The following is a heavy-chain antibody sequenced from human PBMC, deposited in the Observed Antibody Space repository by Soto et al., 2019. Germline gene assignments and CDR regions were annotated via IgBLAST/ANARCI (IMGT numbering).Heavy chain of an antibody. CDR3: ARVCEIFGVVINDYYYYGMDV. CDR2: IYYSGST. J-gene: IGHJ6*02. Sequence: SETLSLTCTVSGGSISSGGYYWSWIRQHPGKGLEWIGYIYYSGSTYYNPSLKSRVTISVDTSKNQFSLKLSSVTAADTAVYYCARVCEIFGVVINDYYYYGMDVWGQGTTVTVSS. CDR1: GGSISSGGYY. V-gene: IGHV4-31*03. D-gene: IGHD3-3*01.